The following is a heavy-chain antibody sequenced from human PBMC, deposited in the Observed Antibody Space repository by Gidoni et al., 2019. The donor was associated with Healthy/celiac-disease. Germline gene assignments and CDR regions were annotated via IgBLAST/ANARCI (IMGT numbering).Heavy chain of an antibody. D-gene: IGHD1-1*01. Sequence: EVQLLESGGGLVQPGGSLRLSCPASGFTFSSYALSWVRQAPGKGLGWVSAISGSGGSTYYADSVKGRFTISRDNSKDTLYLQMNSLRAEDTAVYYCAKDPPTSLYGMDVWGQVTTVTVSS. CDR1: GFTFSSYA. V-gene: IGHV3-23*01. CDR2: ISGSGGST. J-gene: IGHJ6*02. CDR3: AKDPPTSLYGMDV.